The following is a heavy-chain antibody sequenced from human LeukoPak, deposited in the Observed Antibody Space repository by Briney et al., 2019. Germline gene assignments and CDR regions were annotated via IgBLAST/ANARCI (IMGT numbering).Heavy chain of an antibody. CDR2: IYHSGST. V-gene: IGHV4-4*02. Sequence: SETLSLTCAVSGGSISSSNWWSWVRQPPGKGLEWIGEIYHSGSTNYNPSLKSRVTISVDTSKNQFSLKLSSVTAADMAVYYCAKLEGWNYDYYGMDVWGQGTTVTVSS. CDR3: AKLEGWNYDYYGMDV. J-gene: IGHJ6*02. CDR1: GGSISSSNW. D-gene: IGHD6-19*01.